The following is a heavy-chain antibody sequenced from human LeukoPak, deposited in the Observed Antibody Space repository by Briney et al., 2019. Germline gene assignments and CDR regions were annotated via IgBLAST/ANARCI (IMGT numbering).Heavy chain of an antibody. D-gene: IGHD6-13*01. Sequence: QTGGSLRLSCPASGFTFSDYTMQWPRQAPGKGLEWVAVIWHDGTYISYGDSVRGRFTISRDNSKNTLYLQMNSLRAEDTAVYYCAREGPTTAVGSGAPDIWGLGTMVTVSS. J-gene: IGHJ3*02. CDR3: AREGPTTAVGSGAPDI. CDR2: IWHDGTYI. V-gene: IGHV3-33*01. CDR1: GFTFSDYT.